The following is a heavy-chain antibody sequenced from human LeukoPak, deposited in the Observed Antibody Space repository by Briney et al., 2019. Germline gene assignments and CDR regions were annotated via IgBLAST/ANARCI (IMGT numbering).Heavy chain of an antibody. V-gene: IGHV3-33*01. Sequence: GGSLRLSCAASGFTFSSYGMHWVGQAPGKGLEWVAVIWYDGSNKYYADSVKGRFTISRDNSKNTLYLQVNSLRAEDTAVYYCARDPTSGYYGMIPWGQGTLVTVSS. CDR2: IWYDGSNK. D-gene: IGHD3-22*01. CDR1: GFTFSSYG. CDR3: ARDPTSGYYGMIP. J-gene: IGHJ5*02.